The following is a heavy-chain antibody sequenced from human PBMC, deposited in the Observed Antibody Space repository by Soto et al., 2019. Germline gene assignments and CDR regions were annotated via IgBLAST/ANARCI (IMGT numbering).Heavy chain of an antibody. D-gene: IGHD6-19*01. CDR3: ARDRSGWYDY. J-gene: IGHJ4*02. V-gene: IGHV4-59*01. Sequence: PGGSLRLSCAASGFTFSSYSMNWIRQPPGKGLEWIGYIYYSGSTNYNPSLKSRVTISVDTSKNQFSLKLSSVTAADTAVYYCARDRSGWYDYWGQGTLVTVSS. CDR2: IYYSGST. CDR1: GFTFSSYS.